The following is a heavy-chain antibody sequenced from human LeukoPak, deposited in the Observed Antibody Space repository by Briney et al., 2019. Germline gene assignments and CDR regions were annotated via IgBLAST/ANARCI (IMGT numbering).Heavy chain of an antibody. D-gene: IGHD3-3*01. Sequence: SETLSLTCTVSGYSISSGYYWGWIRQPPGKGLGWIGSIYHSGSTYYNPSLKSRVTISVDTSKNQFSLKLSSVTAADTAVYYCVRGSLEWLLYGGGFDYWGQGTQITVSS. V-gene: IGHV4-38-2*02. J-gene: IGHJ4*02. CDR1: GYSISSGYY. CDR2: IYHSGST. CDR3: VRGSLEWLLYGGGFDY.